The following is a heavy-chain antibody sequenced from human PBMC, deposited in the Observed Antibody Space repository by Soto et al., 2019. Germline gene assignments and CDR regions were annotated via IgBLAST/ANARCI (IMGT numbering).Heavy chain of an antibody. CDR1: GFTFISYA. D-gene: IGHD3-10*01. CDR3: ARSRHGSGSYTHFYYGLDV. Sequence: QVQLVESGGGVVQPGRSLRLCCAASGFTFISYAMHWVRQAPGKGLEWVAVISFDGSTEYYADSVKGRFTISRDNSKNTVYLQMNSLRSEDMAVYYCARSRHGSGSYTHFYYGLDVWGQGTTVTVSS. CDR2: ISFDGSTE. V-gene: IGHV3-30-3*01. J-gene: IGHJ6*02.